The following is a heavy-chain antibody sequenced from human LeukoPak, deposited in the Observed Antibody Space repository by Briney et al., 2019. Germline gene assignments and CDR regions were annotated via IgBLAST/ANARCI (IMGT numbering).Heavy chain of an antibody. D-gene: IGHD3-3*01. Sequence: SETLSLTCTVSGVSISSSSYFWRWIRQPPGRVGELIGSFYYSESAYYNPALKSLVTISVDTSNNLYPLKLSSVDAADTSVACCARQELRFLEWLRYFDYWGQGTLVTVSS. J-gene: IGHJ4*02. CDR3: ARQELRFLEWLRYFDY. CDR1: GVSISSSSYF. V-gene: IGHV4-39*01. CDR2: FYYSESA.